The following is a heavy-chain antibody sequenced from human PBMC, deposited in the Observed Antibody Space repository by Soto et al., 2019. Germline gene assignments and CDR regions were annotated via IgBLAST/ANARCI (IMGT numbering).Heavy chain of an antibody. CDR2: ISAYNGNT. D-gene: IGHD2-15*01. CDR3: ARDGVVVVVADTPGMNWFDP. CDR1: GYTFTSYG. V-gene: IGHV1-18*01. J-gene: IGHJ5*02. Sequence: QVQLVQSGAEVKKPGASVKVSCKASGYTFTSYGISWVRQAPGQGLEWMGWISAYNGNTNYAQKLQGRVTMTTDTSTSTAYMELRSLRSDDTAVYYCARDGVVVVVADTPGMNWFDPWGQGTLVTVSS.